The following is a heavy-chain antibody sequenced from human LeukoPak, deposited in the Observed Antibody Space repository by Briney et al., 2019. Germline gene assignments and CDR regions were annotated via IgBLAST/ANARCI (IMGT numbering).Heavy chain of an antibody. CDR2: INAGNGNT. D-gene: IGHD6-19*01. Sequence: ASVKVSCKASGYTFTSYAMHWVRQAPGQRLEWMGWINAGNGNTKYSQKFQGRVTMTRDTSTSTVYMELSSLRSEDTAVYYCARQQWLVGYYFDYWGQGTLVTVSS. CDR3: ARQQWLVGYYFDY. V-gene: IGHV1-3*01. J-gene: IGHJ4*02. CDR1: GYTFTSYA.